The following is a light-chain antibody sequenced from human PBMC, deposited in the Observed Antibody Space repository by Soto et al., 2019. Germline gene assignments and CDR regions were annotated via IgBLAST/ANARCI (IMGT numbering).Light chain of an antibody. CDR1: SSNIGTGYD. J-gene: IGLJ2*01. CDR3: QSYDSSLNGVV. CDR2: GNN. V-gene: IGLV1-40*01. Sequence: QSVLTQPPSVSGAPGQRVTISCTGSSSNIGTGYDVHWYQQLPGTAPKLLIYGNNNRPSGVPDRFSGSKSVTSASLAITGLQAEDEADYYCQSYDSSLNGVVFGGGTKLTVL.